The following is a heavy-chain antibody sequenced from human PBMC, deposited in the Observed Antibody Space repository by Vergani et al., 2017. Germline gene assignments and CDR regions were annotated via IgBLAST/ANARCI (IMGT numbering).Heavy chain of an antibody. CDR2: IYYSVST. D-gene: IGHD3-16*01. V-gene: IGHV4-39*01. J-gene: IGHJ4*02. CDR1: GGSISSSSYY. Sequence: QLHLHASVPGLVKPSEPLSLTCTVSGGSISSSSYYWGWIRQPPGKGLEWIGSIYYSVSTYYNPSLKSRVTISVDTSKNQFSLKLSSVTAAATAVYYCARHLSRGLGXLWPLEQATYYFDYWGQGTLVTVSS. CDR3: ARHLSRGLGXLWPLEQATYYFDY.